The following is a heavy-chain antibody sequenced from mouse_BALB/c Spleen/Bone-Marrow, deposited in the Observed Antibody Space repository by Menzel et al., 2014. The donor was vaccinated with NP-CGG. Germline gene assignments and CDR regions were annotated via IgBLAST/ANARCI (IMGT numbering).Heavy chain of an antibody. CDR2: INSNGGSN. J-gene: IGHJ2*03. Sequence: EVMLVESGGGLVQPGGSLKLSCAASGFTFSSYGMSWVRQTPDKKLELVATINSNGGSNSSPDSVKGRFTISIDNAKNTLYLQMSSLKSEDTAMYYCERVWYFDYWGQGTSLTVSS. CDR3: ERVWYFDY. V-gene: IGHV5-6-3*01. CDR1: GFTFSSYG.